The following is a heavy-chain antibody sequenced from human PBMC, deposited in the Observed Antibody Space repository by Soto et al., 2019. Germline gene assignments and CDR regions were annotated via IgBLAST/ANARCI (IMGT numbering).Heavy chain of an antibody. V-gene: IGHV4-30-4*01. CDR3: ARDSRAAAGLPLDN. CDR1: GGSISSGDYY. J-gene: IGHJ4*02. Sequence: SLTCTVSGGSISSGDYYWSWIRQPPGKGLEWIGYIYYSGSTYYNPSLKGRVTISVDTSKNQFPLKLSSVTAADTAVYYCARDSRAAAGLPLDNWGQGTLVTVSS. CDR2: IYYSGST. D-gene: IGHD6-13*01.